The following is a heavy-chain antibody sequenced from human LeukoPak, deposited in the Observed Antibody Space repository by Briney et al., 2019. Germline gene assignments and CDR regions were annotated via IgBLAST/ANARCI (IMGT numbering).Heavy chain of an antibody. Sequence: GGSLRLSCAASGFTFSSFAMICVRQTPGKGLECVSVICSGGSTYYADSVKGRFTISRDDSKNMLYLQMNSLRAEDTAIYYCSREDYYVDSSGTHYFDYWGQGIQVTVSS. D-gene: IGHD3-22*01. J-gene: IGHJ4*02. CDR1: GFTFSSFA. V-gene: IGHV3-66*01. CDR3: SREDYYVDSSGTHYFDY. CDR2: ICSGGST.